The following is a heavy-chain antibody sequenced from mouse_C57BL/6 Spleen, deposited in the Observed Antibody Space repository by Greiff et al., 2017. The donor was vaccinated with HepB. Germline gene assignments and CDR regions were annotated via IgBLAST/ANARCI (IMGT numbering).Heavy chain of an antibody. J-gene: IGHJ3*01. Sequence: VQLQQSGAELVRPGTSVKVSCKASGYAFTNYLIEWVKQRPGQGLEWIGVINPGSGGTNYNEKFKGKATLTADKSSSTAYMQLSSLTSEDSAVYFCAGRRYYGSQAWFAYWGQGTLVTVSA. CDR1: GYAFTNYL. V-gene: IGHV1-54*01. D-gene: IGHD1-1*01. CDR2: INPGSGGT. CDR3: AGRRYYGSQAWFAY.